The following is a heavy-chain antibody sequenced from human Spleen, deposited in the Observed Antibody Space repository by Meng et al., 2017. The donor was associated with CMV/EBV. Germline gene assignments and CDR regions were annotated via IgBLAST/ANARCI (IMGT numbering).Heavy chain of an antibody. Sequence: GGSLRLSCAASGFTLSDYYMSWVRQAPGKGLEWISHITSSGTTMYYADSVKGRFTISRDTSRNTLHLQINSLRPEDTAVYHCATDPHEFWSGKNWFDPWGQGTPVTVSS. CDR1: GFTLSDYY. V-gene: IGHV3-11*04. D-gene: IGHD3-3*01. CDR3: ATDPHEFWSGKNWFDP. J-gene: IGHJ5*02. CDR2: ITSSGTTM.